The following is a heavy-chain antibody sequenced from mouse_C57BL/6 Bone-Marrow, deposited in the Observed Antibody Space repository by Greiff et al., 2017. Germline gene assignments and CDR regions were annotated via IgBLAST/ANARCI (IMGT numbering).Heavy chain of an antibody. CDR2: IHPNSGST. CDR1: GYTFTSYW. J-gene: IGHJ2*01. V-gene: IGHV1-64*01. D-gene: IGHD2-3*01. Sequence: VQLQQPGAELVKPGASVKLSCKASGYTFTSYWMHWVKQRPGHGLEWIGMIHPNSGSTNYNEKFKSKATLTVDKSSSTAYMQLSSLTSEDSAVYYCAREGYDYLVYWGQGTTLTVSS. CDR3: AREGYDYLVY.